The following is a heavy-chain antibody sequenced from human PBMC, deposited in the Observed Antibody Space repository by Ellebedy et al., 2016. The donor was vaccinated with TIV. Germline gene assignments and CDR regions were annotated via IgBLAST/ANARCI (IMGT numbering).Heavy chain of an antibody. D-gene: IGHD1/OR15-1a*01. CDR1: GFTFSDYY. Sequence: GESLKISCAASGFTFSDYYMDWVRQTPGMGLEWVGRIKNKANSYTTENAASVKGRFTISRDDSKNLLYLQMDSLKTEDTAVYYCTRDNKGSYDYWGQGTLVSVSS. V-gene: IGHV3-72*01. CDR2: IKNKANSYTT. J-gene: IGHJ4*02. CDR3: TRDNKGSYDY.